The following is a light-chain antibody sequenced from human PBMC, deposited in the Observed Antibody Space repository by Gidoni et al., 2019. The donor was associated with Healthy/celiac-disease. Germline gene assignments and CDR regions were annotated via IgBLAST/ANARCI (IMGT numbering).Light chain of an antibody. V-gene: IGKV3-11*01. Sequence: EIVLTQSPATLSLSPGERATLSCRASQSVSSYLAWYQQKAGQAPRLLIYDASNRATGIPARFSGRGSGTDFTLTISSLEPEDVAVYYCQQRSNWPLTFGGGTKVEIK. CDR3: QQRSNWPLT. CDR2: DAS. CDR1: QSVSSY. J-gene: IGKJ4*01.